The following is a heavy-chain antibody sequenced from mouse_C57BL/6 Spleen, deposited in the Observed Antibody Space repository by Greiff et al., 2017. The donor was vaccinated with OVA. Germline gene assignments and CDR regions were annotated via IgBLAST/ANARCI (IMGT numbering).Heavy chain of an antibody. Sequence: QVQLQQSGAELVKPGASVKMSCKASGYTFTSYWITWVKQRPGQGLEWIGDIYPGSGSTNYNEKFKSKATLTVDTSSSTAYMQLSSLTSEDSAVYYCARSYYYAGHFDYWGQGTTLTVSS. CDR2: IYPGSGST. J-gene: IGHJ2*01. V-gene: IGHV1-55*01. CDR3: ARSYYYAGHFDY. CDR1: GYTFTSYW. D-gene: IGHD1-1*01.